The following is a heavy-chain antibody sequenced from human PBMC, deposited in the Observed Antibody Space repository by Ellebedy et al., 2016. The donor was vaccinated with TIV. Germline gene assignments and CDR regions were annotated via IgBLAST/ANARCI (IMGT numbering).Heavy chain of an antibody. V-gene: IGHV4-39*01. CDR3: ARQDTAMDPFDY. CDR2: IYYSGST. CDR1: GGSISSSSYY. Sequence: SETLSLXXTVSGGSISSSSYYWGWIRQPPGKGLEWIGSIYYSGSTYYNPSLKSRVTISVDTSKNQFSLKLSSVTAADTAVYYCARQDTAMDPFDYWGQGTLVTVSS. J-gene: IGHJ4*02. D-gene: IGHD5-18*01.